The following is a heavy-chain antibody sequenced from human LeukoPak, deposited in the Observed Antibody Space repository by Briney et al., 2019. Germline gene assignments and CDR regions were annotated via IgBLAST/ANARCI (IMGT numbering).Heavy chain of an antibody. D-gene: IGHD3-22*01. V-gene: IGHV6-1*01. Sequence: SQTLLLTCAISGDSFSSNSAAWNWSRQSPSRGLEWLGRTYYRSKWYNDYAVSVKSRITNNPDTSKNQFSLQLNSVTPEDTAVYYCARVVYYYDSSVSWFDPWGQGTLVTVSS. CDR3: ARVVYYYDSSVSWFDP. CDR2: TYYRSKWYN. J-gene: IGHJ5*02. CDR1: GDSFSSNSAA.